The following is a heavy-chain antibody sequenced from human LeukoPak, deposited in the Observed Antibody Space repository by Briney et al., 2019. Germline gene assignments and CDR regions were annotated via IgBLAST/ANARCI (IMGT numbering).Heavy chain of an antibody. V-gene: IGHV3-21*04. CDR3: ARGFDYSSGWLDY. D-gene: IGHD6-19*01. CDR2: ISSSSSYI. Sequence: GGSLRLSCAAPGFTFSSYSMNWVRQAPGKGLEWVSSISSSSSYIYYADSVKGRFTISRDNAKNSLYLQMNSLRAEDTAFYYCARGFDYSSGWLDYWGQGTLVTVSS. J-gene: IGHJ4*02. CDR1: GFTFSSYS.